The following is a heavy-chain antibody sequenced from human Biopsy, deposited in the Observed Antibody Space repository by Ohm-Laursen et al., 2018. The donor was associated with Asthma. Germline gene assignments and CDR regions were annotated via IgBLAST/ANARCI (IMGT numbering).Heavy chain of an antibody. CDR2: ISKDASTQ. CDR1: GFSFSNFA. V-gene: IGHV3-30*01. D-gene: IGHD1-1*01. Sequence: SLRLSCAASGFSFSNFAIHWVRRAPGKGLEWVGVISKDASTQDYADSVKGRFTMARDNSKNTLDLRMNSLREEDTAVYYCVRDGTDDAFDIWGQGTVVSVSS. J-gene: IGHJ3*02. CDR3: VRDGTDDAFDI.